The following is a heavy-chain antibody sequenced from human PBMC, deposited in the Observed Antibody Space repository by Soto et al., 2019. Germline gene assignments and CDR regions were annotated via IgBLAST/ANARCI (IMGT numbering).Heavy chain of an antibody. CDR3: ARNRGSDWHV. D-gene: IGHD6-19*01. V-gene: IGHV1-8*01. CDR2: MNPNSGNT. Sequence: QVQLVQSGDEVKKPGASLKVSCKASGYTFSNFDINWVRQATGQGLEWMGWMNPNSGNTGHAQKFQGRLTMTRDTSISTPYMELSSLRSEDTAVYYCARNRGSDWHVWGQGTLVTVSS. J-gene: IGHJ1*01. CDR1: GYTFSNFD.